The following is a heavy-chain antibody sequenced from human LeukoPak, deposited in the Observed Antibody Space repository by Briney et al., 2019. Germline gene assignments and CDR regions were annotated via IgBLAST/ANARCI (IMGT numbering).Heavy chain of an antibody. Sequence: PSETLSLTCAVSGYSISSGYYWGGIRQPPGKGLEWIGSIYHSGNTYYNPSLKSRVTISVDASKNQFSLKLSSVTAADTAVYYCARRVVSPLITDIVVVPAAISYFDYWGQGTLVTVSS. CDR3: ARRVVSPLITDIVVVPAAISYFDY. V-gene: IGHV4-38-2*01. CDR1: GYSISSGYY. J-gene: IGHJ4*02. D-gene: IGHD2-2*01. CDR2: IYHSGNT.